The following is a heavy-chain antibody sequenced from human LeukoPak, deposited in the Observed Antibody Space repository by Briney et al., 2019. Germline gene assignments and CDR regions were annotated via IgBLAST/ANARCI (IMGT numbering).Heavy chain of an antibody. CDR3: ANRNWNNAFDY. J-gene: IGHJ4*02. D-gene: IGHD1/OR15-1a*01. CDR2: IYYSGST. CDR1: GASITNFY. V-gene: IGHV4-59*01. Sequence: SETLSLTCTVSGASITNFYWSWIRQPPGKGLEWIGNIYYSGSTNHNASLKSRVTMSVDTSKNQFSLNLNSVTAADTAVYYCANRNWNNAFDYWGQGTLFSVSS.